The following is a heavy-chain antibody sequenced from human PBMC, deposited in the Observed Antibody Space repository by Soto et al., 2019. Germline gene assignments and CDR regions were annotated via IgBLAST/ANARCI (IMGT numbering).Heavy chain of an antibody. Sequence: QVQLQESGPGLVKPSETLSLTCTVSGGSISSYYWSWIRQPPGKGLEWIGYIYYSGSTNYNPSLKSRVTISVDTSKNQFSLKLSSVTAADTAVYYCAREGRYYYDSSGSVDYFDYWGQGTLVTVSS. J-gene: IGHJ4*02. CDR1: GGSISSYY. CDR3: AREGRYYYDSSGSVDYFDY. V-gene: IGHV4-59*01. CDR2: IYYSGST. D-gene: IGHD3-22*01.